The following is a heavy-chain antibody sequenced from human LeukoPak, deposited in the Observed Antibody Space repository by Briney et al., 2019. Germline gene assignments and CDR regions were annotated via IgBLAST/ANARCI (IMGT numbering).Heavy chain of an antibody. D-gene: IGHD1-1*01. J-gene: IGHJ4*02. Sequence: GESLRLSWSASGYTFSSFPMHWVGKAQWKGLEYISAISSNGGSTYYADSVKGRFTISRDNSKNTLYLQMTSLRAEDTAVYYCVREPYNWYDEDYWGQGTLVTVSS. CDR2: ISSNGGST. CDR1: GYTFSSFP. CDR3: VREPYNWYDEDY. V-gene: IGHV3-64D*06.